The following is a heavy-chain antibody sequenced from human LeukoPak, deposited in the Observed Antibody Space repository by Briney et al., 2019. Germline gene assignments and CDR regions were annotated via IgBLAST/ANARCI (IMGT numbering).Heavy chain of an antibody. CDR1: GYTFTGYY. V-gene: IGHV1-18*04. D-gene: IGHD6-19*01. CDR2: ISAYNGNT. Sequence: ASVKVSCKASGYTFTGYYMHWVRQAPGQGLEWMGWISAYNGNTNYAQKLQGRVTMTTDTSTSTAYMELRSLRSDDTAVYYCARPIVVAGTVVPVDYWGQGTLVTVSS. J-gene: IGHJ4*02. CDR3: ARPIVVAGTVVPVDY.